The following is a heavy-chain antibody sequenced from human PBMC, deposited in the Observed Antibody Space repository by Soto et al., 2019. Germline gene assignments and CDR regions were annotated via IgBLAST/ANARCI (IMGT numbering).Heavy chain of an antibody. D-gene: IGHD6-13*01. CDR3: ARDRGYSSSPKNWFDP. CDR1: GDSVSSNSAA. CDR2: TYYRSKWYN. V-gene: IGHV6-1*01. J-gene: IGHJ5*02. Sequence: KQSQTLSLTCAISGDSVSSNSAAWNWIRQSPSRGLEWLGRTYYRSKWYNDYAVSVKSRITINPDTSKNQFSLQLNSVTPEDTAVYYCARDRGYSSSPKNWFDPWGQGTLVTVSS.